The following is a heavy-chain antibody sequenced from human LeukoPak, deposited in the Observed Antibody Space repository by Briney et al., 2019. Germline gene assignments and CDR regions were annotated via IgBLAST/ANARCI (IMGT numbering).Heavy chain of an antibody. V-gene: IGHV1-2*02. J-gene: IGHJ4*02. D-gene: IGHD6-19*01. CDR1: GYTFTDYY. CDR3: ARQASGGWYYDY. CDR2: INPNSGGA. Sequence: ASVKVSYKASGYTFTDYYMHWVRQAPGQGREWMGWINPNSGGAHYAQKFQGRVSMTRDTSISTIYMELSRLTSGDTAVYYCARQASGGWYYDYWGQGTLVTVSS.